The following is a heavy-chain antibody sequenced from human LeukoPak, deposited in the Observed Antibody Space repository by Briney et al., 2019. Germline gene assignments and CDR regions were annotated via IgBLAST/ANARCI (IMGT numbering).Heavy chain of an antibody. CDR1: GGSFSGYY. CDR3: ARGHFRSYYYDSSGYSQRSYGMDV. D-gene: IGHD3-22*01. CDR2: INHSGST. V-gene: IGHV4-34*01. Sequence: SDTLSLTCAVYGGSFSGYYWSWIRQPPGKGLEWIGEINHSGSTNYNPSLKSRVTISVDTSKNQFSLKLSSVTAADTAVYYCARGHFRSYYYDSSGYSQRSYGMDVWGQGTTVTVSS. J-gene: IGHJ6*02.